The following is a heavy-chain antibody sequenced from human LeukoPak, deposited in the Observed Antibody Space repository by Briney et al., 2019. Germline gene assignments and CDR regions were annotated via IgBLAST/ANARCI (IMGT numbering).Heavy chain of an antibody. Sequence: SETLSLTCIVSGGSISTYYWSWIRQPPGKGLEWIGEINHSGSTNYNPSLKSRVTISVDTSKNQFSLKLSSVTAADTAVYYCARGPYSGSYYAFDIWGQGTMVTVSS. CDR1: GGSISTYY. J-gene: IGHJ3*02. V-gene: IGHV4-34*01. CDR3: ARGPYSGSYYAFDI. D-gene: IGHD1-26*01. CDR2: INHSGST.